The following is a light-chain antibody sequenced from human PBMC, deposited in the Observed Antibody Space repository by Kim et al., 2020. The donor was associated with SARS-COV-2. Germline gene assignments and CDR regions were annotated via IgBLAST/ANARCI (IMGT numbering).Light chain of an antibody. CDR3: QQYNYWPALT. J-gene: IGKJ4*01. CDR1: QRVTNS. Sequence: VSPGEGVTRPCRASQRVTNSLAWYQHKPGQAPRLLIYGASTRATGIRARFSGSGSGTEVTLTISSLQSEDFAVYYCQQYNYWPALTFGGGTKLEI. V-gene: IGKV3-15*01. CDR2: GAS.